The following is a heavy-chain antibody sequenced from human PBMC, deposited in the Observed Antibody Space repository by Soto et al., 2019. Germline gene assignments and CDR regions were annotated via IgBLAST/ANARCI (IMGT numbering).Heavy chain of an antibody. V-gene: IGHV3-30*18. CDR1: GFTFSSYG. CDR3: AKEYMYYYDSSGYYYDY. Sequence: QVQLVESGGGVVQPGRSLRLSCAASGFTFSSYGMHWVRQAPGKGLEWVAVISYDGSNKYYADSVKSRFTISRDNSKNTLYLQMNSLRAEDTAVYYCAKEYMYYYDSSGYYYDYWGQGTLVTVSS. D-gene: IGHD3-22*01. CDR2: ISYDGSNK. J-gene: IGHJ4*02.